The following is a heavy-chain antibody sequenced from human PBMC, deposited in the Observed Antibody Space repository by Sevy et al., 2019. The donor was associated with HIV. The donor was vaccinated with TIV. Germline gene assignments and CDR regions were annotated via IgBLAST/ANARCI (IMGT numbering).Heavy chain of an antibody. CDR3: AREGSYGDYMLSYYYGMDV. Sequence: GGSLRLSCAASGFSFRSYWMTWVRQAPGKGLEWVASIYQDGSEKYYMDCVKGRFTVSRENAKNSLFLQMNSLRVEDTAVYYCAREGSYGDYMLSYYYGMDVWGQGTTVTVSS. V-gene: IGHV3-7*01. CDR1: GFSFRSYW. D-gene: IGHD4-17*01. CDR2: IYQDGSEK. J-gene: IGHJ6*02.